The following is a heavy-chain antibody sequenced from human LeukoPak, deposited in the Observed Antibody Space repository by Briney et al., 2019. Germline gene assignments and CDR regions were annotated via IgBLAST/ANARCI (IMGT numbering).Heavy chain of an antibody. Sequence: GGSLRLSCAASGFTFSSYGMHWVRQAPGKGLEWVAVISYDGSNKYYADSVKGRFTISRDNSKNTLYLQMNSLRAEDTAVYYCAVGADIWGSYRSHAFDIWGQGTMVTVSS. J-gene: IGHJ3*02. V-gene: IGHV3-30*03. CDR3: AVGADIWGSYRSHAFDI. D-gene: IGHD3-16*02. CDR2: ISYDGSNK. CDR1: GFTFSSYG.